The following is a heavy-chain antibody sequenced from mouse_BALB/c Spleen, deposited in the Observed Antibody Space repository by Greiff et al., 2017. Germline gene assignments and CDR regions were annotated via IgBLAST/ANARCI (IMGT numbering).Heavy chain of an antibody. V-gene: IGHV14-3*02. J-gene: IGHJ4*01. Sequence: VQLKESGAELVKPGASVKLSCTASGFNIKDTYMHWVKQRPEQGLEWIGRIDPANGNTKYDPKFQGKATITADTSSNTAYLQLSSLTSEDTAVYYCATHYYGSSYHYAMDYWGQGTSVTVSS. CDR2: IDPANGNT. CDR1: GFNIKDTY. D-gene: IGHD1-1*01. CDR3: ATHYYGSSYHYAMDY.